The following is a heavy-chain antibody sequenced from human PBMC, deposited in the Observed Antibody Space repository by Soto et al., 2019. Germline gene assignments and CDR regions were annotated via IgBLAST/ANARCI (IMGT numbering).Heavy chain of an antibody. CDR3: AMVDVYVTPSPQDV. D-gene: IGHD3-16*01. CDR2: LNTYNGNT. J-gene: IGHJ6*02. CDR1: GYTFTSYG. Sequence: QVQLVQSGAEVKNPWASVKVSCKASGYTFTSYGIGWERQAPGHSLEWMGWLNTYNGNTNYAQNVPGRVTLTTDTSTSTAYMEMRSLRSNDTVIYYCAMVDVYVTPSPQDVWGQGTTVIVSS. V-gene: IGHV1-18*01.